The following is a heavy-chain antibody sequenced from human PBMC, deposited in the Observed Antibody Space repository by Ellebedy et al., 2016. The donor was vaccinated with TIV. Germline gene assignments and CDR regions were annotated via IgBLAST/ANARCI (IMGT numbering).Heavy chain of an antibody. V-gene: IGHV3-48*03. CDR1: GFTLDDYG. J-gene: IGHJ4*02. D-gene: IGHD5-12*01. Sequence: PGGSLRLSCAASGFTLDDYGMNWVRQAPGKGMEWVADICGDGTAVHSADSVKGRFTISRDNTENSLYLQMNSLRAEDTAVYYCVRDGFGGYLFEYWGRGALVTVSS. CDR3: VRDGFGGYLFEY. CDR2: ICGDGTAV.